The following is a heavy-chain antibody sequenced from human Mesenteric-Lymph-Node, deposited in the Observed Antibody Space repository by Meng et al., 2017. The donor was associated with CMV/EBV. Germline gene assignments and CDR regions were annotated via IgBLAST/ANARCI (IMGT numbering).Heavy chain of an antibody. CDR1: GFTFSSYS. V-gene: IGHV3-21*01. CDR2: ISSSSSYI. CDR3: AGVADIVVVPLPMGYYYYGMDV. Sequence: GGSLRLSCAASGFTFSSYSMNWVRQAPGKGLEWVSSISSSSSYIYYADSVKGRFTISRDNAKNSLYLQMNSLRAEDTAVYYCAGVADIVVVPLPMGYYYYGMDVWGQGTTVTVSS. D-gene: IGHD2-2*01. J-gene: IGHJ6*02.